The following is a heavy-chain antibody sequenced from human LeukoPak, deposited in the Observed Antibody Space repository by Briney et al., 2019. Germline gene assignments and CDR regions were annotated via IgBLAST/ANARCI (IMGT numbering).Heavy chain of an antibody. CDR3: ARIRMRWLQLTPLYYFDY. CDR2: INPNSGGT. CDR1: GYTFTGYY. V-gene: IGHV1-2*02. D-gene: IGHD5-24*01. J-gene: IGHJ4*02. Sequence: GASVKVSCKASGYTFTGYYMHWVRQAPGQGLEWMGWINPNSGGTNCAQKFQGRVTMTRDTSISTAYMELSRLRSDDTAVYYCARIRMRWLQLTPLYYFDYWGQGTLVTVSS.